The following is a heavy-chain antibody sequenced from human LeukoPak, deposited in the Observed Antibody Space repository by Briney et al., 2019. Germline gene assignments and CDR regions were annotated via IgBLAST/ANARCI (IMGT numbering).Heavy chain of an antibody. CDR2: INSDGSST. V-gene: IGHV3-74*01. J-gene: IGHJ6*03. CDR1: GFTFSSYW. Sequence: PGGSLRLSCAASGFTFSSYWMHWVRQAPRKGLVWVSRINSDGSSTSYADSVKGRFTISRDNSKNTLYLQMNSLRAEDTAVYYCAKEALRWLQFPNGDHYYYYYMDVWGKGTTVTVSS. CDR3: AKEALRWLQFPNGDHYYYYYMDV. D-gene: IGHD5-24*01.